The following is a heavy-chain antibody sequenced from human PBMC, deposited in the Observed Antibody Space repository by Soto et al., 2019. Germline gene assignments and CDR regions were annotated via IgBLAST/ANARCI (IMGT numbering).Heavy chain of an antibody. CDR1: GYTFTTYQ. D-gene: IGHD6-19*01. J-gene: IGHJ4*02. CDR2: INPSGGST. V-gene: IGHV1-46*01. CDR3: ARGDSNGWHFDS. Sequence: QVQLVQSGAEVKRPGASVKVSCKASGYTFTTYQIHWVRQAPRQGLEWMGTINPSGGSTSYAQRFQGRVTMTRDTSTSTVYVDLSSLRSEDTALYYCARGDSNGWHFDSWGQGTLVTVSS.